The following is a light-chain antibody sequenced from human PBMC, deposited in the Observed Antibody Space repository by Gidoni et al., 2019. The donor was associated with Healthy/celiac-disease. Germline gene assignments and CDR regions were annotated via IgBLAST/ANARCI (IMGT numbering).Light chain of an antibody. J-gene: IGKJ1*01. CDR2: WAS. CDR3: QQYYSTPRT. CDR1: QSVSYSSNNKNY. V-gene: IGKV4-1*01. Sequence: IVMSQSPDSLAVSLGERATINCKSSQSVSYSSNNKNYLAWYQQKPGQPPKLLIYWASTRESGVPDRFSGSGSGTDFTLTISSLQAEDVAVYYCQQYYSTPRTFGQGTKVEIK.